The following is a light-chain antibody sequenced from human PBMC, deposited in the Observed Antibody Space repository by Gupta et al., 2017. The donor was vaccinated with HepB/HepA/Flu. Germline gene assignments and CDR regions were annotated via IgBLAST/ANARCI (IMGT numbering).Light chain of an antibody. CDR2: GNI. CDR1: RSNIGAGYD. CDR3: QSYDSSLSGVV. J-gene: IGLJ2*01. V-gene: IGLV1-40*01. Sequence: QSVLTHPPSVSGAPGQRVTLSCNGSRSNIGAGYDVHWYQQLPGTPPKLLIHGNINRPSGVPGRFPGSESGTSSSLAITGLRAEDEADYYCQSYDSSLSGVVFGGGTKLTVL.